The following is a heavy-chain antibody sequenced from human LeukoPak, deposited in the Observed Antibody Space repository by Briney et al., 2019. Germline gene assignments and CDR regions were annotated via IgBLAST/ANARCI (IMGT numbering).Heavy chain of an antibody. D-gene: IGHD3-10*01. CDR2: IYYSGST. J-gene: IGHJ6*02. Sequence: PSETLSLTCTVSGGSISSGGYYWSWIRQPPGKGLEWIGYIYYSGSTNYNPSLKSRVTISVDTSKNQFSLKLSSVTAADTAVYYCARDRGDKNDYYYGMDVWGQGTTVTVSS. V-gene: IGHV4-61*08. CDR1: GGSISSGGYY. CDR3: ARDRGDKNDYYYGMDV.